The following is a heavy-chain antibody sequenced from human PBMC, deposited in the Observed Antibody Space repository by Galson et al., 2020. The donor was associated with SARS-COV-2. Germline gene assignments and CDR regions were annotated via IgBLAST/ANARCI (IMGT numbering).Heavy chain of an antibody. D-gene: IGHD3-9*01. Sequence: ASVKVYCKASGYTFTSYGISWVRQAPGQGLEWMGWISAYNGNTNYAQKLQGRVTMTTDTSTSTAYMELRSLRSDDTAVYYCARDTYYDILTGYYPLDYWGQGTLVTVSS. CDR3: ARDTYYDILTGYYPLDY. CDR2: ISAYNGNT. CDR1: GYTFTSYG. V-gene: IGHV1-18*01. J-gene: IGHJ4*02.